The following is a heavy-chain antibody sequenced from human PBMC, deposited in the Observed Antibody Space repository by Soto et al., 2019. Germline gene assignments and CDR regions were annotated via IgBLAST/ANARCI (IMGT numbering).Heavy chain of an antibody. V-gene: IGHV4-31*03. Sequence: SETLSLTCSVSGGSISSGGFYWSWIRQHPGKGLECIGYIYDSGSTYYNPSLKGRVSISVDTSRNQFSLKLTSVTAADTAVYYCARDQGYSGYASYFDYWGQGALVTVSS. CDR1: GGSISSGGFY. D-gene: IGHD5-12*01. CDR3: ARDQGYSGYASYFDY. J-gene: IGHJ4*02. CDR2: IYDSGST.